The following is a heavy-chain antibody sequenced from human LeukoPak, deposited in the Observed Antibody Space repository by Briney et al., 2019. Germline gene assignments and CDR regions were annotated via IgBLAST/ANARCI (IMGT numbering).Heavy chain of an antibody. CDR3: ASLKYYRAFDY. CDR2: IYYSGST. CDR1: GGSISSYY. V-gene: IGHV4-59*12. Sequence: SETLSLTCTVSGGSISSYYWSWIRQPPGKGLEWIGYIYYSGSTNYNPSLKSRVTISVDTSKNQFSLKLSSVTAADTAVYYCASLKYYRAFDYWGQGTLVTVSS. D-gene: IGHD1-14*01. J-gene: IGHJ4*02.